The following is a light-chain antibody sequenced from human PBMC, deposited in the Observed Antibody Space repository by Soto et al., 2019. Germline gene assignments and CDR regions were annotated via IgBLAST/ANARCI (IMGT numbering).Light chain of an antibody. J-gene: IGKJ3*01. CDR3: QQYSNSPFT. CDR2: GAS. CDR1: QSISSSF. Sequence: EIVLTQSPGILSLSPGERASLSCGASQSISSSFLAWYQQKPGQAPRLLIYGASSRATGIPDRFSGTGSGTDFTLTISSLEPEDFAVYYCQQYSNSPFTFGPGTKVDIK. V-gene: IGKV3-20*01.